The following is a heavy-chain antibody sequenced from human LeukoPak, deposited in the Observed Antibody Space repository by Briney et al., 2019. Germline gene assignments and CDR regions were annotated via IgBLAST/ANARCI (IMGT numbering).Heavy chain of an antibody. Sequence: PGGSLRLSCTASGFTFGDYAMSWVRQAPGKGLEWVGFIRSKAYGGTTEYAASVKGRFTISRDDSKSIAYLQMNSLKTEDTAVYYCTRVRGRYSFDYWGQGTLVTVSS. D-gene: IGHD1-26*01. V-gene: IGHV3-49*04. CDR2: IRSKAYGGTT. CDR1: GFTFGDYA. J-gene: IGHJ4*02. CDR3: TRVRGRYSFDY.